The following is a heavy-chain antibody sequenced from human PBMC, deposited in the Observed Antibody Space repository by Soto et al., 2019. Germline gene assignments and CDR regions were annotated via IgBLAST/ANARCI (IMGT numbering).Heavy chain of an antibody. Sequence: QVQLVESGGGVVQPGRSLRLSCAASGFTFSSYAMHWVRQAPGKGLEWVAVISYDGSNKYYADSVKGRFTISRDNSKNTLYLQMNSLRAEDTAVYYCARDEIVVVPAATRGLFDYWGQGTLVTVSS. J-gene: IGHJ4*02. V-gene: IGHV3-30-3*01. CDR3: ARDEIVVVPAATRGLFDY. D-gene: IGHD2-2*01. CDR1: GFTFSSYA. CDR2: ISYDGSNK.